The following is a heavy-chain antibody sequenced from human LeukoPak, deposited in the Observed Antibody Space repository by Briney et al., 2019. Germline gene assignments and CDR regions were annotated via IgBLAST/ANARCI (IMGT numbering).Heavy chain of an antibody. V-gene: IGHV3-66*01. CDR1: GFTVSSNY. CDR2: IYSGGGT. D-gene: IGHD5-18*01. J-gene: IGHJ3*02. Sequence: GGSLRLSCAASGFTVSSNYMNWVRQAPKKGLEWVSVIYSGGGTDYADSVKGRFTISRDNSKNTLYLEMNSLRAEDTAVYYCARARSSYGYGDAFDIWGQGTMVTVSS. CDR3: ARARSSYGYGDAFDI.